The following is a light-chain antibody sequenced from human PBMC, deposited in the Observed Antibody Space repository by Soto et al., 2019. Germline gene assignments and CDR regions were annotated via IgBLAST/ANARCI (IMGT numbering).Light chain of an antibody. CDR2: LGS. V-gene: IGKV2-28*01. J-gene: IGKJ1*01. CDR1: QSFLHSIGHTY. CDR3: MQALHART. Sequence: EIVVTQSPLSLLVTPGEPASISCKSNQSFLHSIGHTYLDRYVQKPGQSPQLLIYLGSNRASGVPDRFSGSGSGTDFTLNISRVEAEDVGVYYCMQALHARTFGQGTKVEIK.